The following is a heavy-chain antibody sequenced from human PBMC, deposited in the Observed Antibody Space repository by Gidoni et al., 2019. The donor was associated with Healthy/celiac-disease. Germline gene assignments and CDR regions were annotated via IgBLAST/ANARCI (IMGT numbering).Heavy chain of an antibody. CDR2: ISGRGGST. V-gene: IGHV3-23*01. Sequence: EVQLLESGGGLVQPGGALRLTCEATGCTVSSYAMSWVRQAPGKGLGWVSAISGRGGSTYYADSVKGRFTISRDNSKNPLYLQMNSLRAEDTAVYYCAKGYESYTYYYDSSGYPVDYWGQGTLVTVSS. D-gene: IGHD3-22*01. CDR1: GCTVSSYA. CDR3: AKGYESYTYYYDSSGYPVDY. J-gene: IGHJ4*02.